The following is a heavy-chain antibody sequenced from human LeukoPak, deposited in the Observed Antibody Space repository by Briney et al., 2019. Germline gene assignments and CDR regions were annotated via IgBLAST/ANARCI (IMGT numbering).Heavy chain of an antibody. Sequence: GGSLRLSCAASGFTFSSYWMSWVRQAPGKGLEWVANIKQDGSEKYYVDSVKGRFTISRDNAKNSLYLQMNSLRAEDTAVYYCARAVHRYSGYEQSDAFDIWGQGTMVTVSS. CDR1: GFTFSSYW. CDR2: IKQDGSEK. D-gene: IGHD5-12*01. CDR3: ARAVHRYSGYEQSDAFDI. V-gene: IGHV3-7*01. J-gene: IGHJ3*02.